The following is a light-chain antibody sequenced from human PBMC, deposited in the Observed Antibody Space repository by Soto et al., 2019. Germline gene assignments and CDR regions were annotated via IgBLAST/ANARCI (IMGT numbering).Light chain of an antibody. J-gene: IGKJ2*01. Sequence: DIQMTQSPSSLSASVGDRVTITCRASQTISTYLNWYRQKPGRAPELLIYAASTLQSGVPSRFGGSGSGTDFTLTITSLQPEDFATYYCQHSYSSPPHTFGQGTKVEIK. V-gene: IGKV1-39*01. CDR1: QTISTY. CDR2: AAS. CDR3: QHSYSSPPHT.